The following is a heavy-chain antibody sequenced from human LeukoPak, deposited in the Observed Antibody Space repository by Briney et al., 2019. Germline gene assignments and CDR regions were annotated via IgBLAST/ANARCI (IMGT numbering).Heavy chain of an antibody. V-gene: IGHV3-23*01. CDR3: ATSSPFGTTWYGAIDV. D-gene: IGHD6-13*01. CDR1: GFTLSAYA. Sequence: PGGSLRLSCAASGFTLSAYAMSWVRQAPGKGLEWVSAFSGRGATAYYADSVRGRFTISRDNSKNTLFLPMDSLGADDTAVYYCATSSPFGTTWYGAIDVWGHGTTVTVSS. CDR2: FSGRGATA. J-gene: IGHJ6*02.